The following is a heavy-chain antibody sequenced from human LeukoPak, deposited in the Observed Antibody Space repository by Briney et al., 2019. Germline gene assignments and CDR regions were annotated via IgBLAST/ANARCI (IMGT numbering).Heavy chain of an antibody. CDR1: GYTFTNYW. Sequence: GESLKISCKGSGYTFTNYWIGWVRQMPGKGPEWMGLIYPSDSDPRYSPSFQGQVTISSDKSITTAYLQWSSLKASDTAMYYCARQGRAGGYTYGYFDYWGQGTLVTVSS. J-gene: IGHJ4*02. CDR3: ARQGRAGGYTYGYFDY. CDR2: IYPSDSDP. D-gene: IGHD5-18*01. V-gene: IGHV5-51*01.